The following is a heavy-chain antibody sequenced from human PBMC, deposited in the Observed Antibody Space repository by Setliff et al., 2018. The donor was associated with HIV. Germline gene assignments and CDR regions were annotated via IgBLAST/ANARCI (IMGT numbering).Heavy chain of an antibody. Sequence: SETLSLTCAVYGGSFSDYYWSWIRQPPEKGLEWIGEINHSGSTNYNLSLKSRVTIAVDASKNQFSLKLSSVTAADTAVYYCVRGANFYTPRKRIFDHWGQGVLVTVSS. CDR2: INHSGST. CDR3: VRGANFYTPRKRIFDH. D-gene: IGHD3-3*01. CDR1: GGSFSDYY. J-gene: IGHJ4*02. V-gene: IGHV4-34*01.